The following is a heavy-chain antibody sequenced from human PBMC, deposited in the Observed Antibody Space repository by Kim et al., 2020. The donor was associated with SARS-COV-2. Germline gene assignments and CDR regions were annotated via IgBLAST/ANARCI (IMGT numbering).Heavy chain of an antibody. CDR2: IYYSGST. J-gene: IGHJ4*02. D-gene: IGHD3-3*01. V-gene: IGHV4-39*01. Sequence: SETLSLTCTVSGGSISSSSYYWGWIRQPPGKGLEWIGSIYYSGSTYYNPSLKSRVTISVDTSKNQFSLKLSSVTAADTAVYYCARLLVQPVLRFLEWLSHFDYWGQGTLVTVSS. CDR1: GGSISSSSYY. CDR3: ARLLVQPVLRFLEWLSHFDY.